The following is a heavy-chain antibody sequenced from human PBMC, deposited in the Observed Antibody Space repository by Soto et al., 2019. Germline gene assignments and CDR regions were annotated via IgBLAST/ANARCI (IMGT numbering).Heavy chain of an antibody. CDR3: VRHGKGPPYYFDY. CDR1: GYRFISYW. CDR2: IDPSDSRT. Sequence: EVQLEQSGAEVKKPGESLRLSCKASGYRFISYWISWVRQRHREGLEWVGRIDPSDSRTVYSPSFQGHVTISIDMSVNTAYLQWNNLQASDTAMYLCVRHGKGPPYYFDYWGRGNLVPVSS. J-gene: IGHJ4*02. V-gene: IGHV5-10-1*03.